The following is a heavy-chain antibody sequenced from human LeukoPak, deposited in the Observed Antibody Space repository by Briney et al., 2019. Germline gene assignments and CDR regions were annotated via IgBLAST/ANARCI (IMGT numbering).Heavy chain of an antibody. D-gene: IGHD6-13*01. Sequence: ASVKVSCKASGGTFSSYAISWVRQAPGQGLEWMGGIIPIFGTANYAQKFQGRVTITADESTSTAYMELSSLRSEDTAVYYCARGQGGSSSWYTNPNAYYFDYWGQRTLVTVSS. CDR1: GGTFSSYA. CDR3: ARGQGGSSSWYTNPNAYYFDY. J-gene: IGHJ4*02. CDR2: IIPIFGTA. V-gene: IGHV1-69*13.